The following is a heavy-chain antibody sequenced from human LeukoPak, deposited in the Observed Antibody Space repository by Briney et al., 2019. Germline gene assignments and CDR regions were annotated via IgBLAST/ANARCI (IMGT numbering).Heavy chain of an antibody. CDR1: GFTFDDYA. CDR3: GKDKVDGSGTFYFDY. Sequence: QPGGSLRLSCAASGFTFDDYAMHWVGQAPGKGLEWVSLISWEGGRAYYGDSVKGRFTISRDNSKNSLHLQMNSLRPEDTALYYCGKDKVDGSGTFYFDYWGQGTMVTVSS. J-gene: IGHJ4*02. D-gene: IGHD3-10*01. CDR2: ISWEGGRA. V-gene: IGHV3-43D*03.